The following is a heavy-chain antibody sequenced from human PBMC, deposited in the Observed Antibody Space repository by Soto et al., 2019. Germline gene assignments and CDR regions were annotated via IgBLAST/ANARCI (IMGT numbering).Heavy chain of an antibody. CDR2: IYHSGAT. J-gene: IGHJ4*02. CDR3: ARDLGTGTDF. D-gene: IGHD1-1*01. Sequence: QVQLQESGPGLVKPSGTLSLTCAVSGDSISSSNWWSWVRQAPGKGLEWIGEIYHSGATTYNPSLKSLAPISVDPSKNHFSLKLTSVTAADTAVYFCARDLGTGTDFWGRGTLVTVAS. CDR1: GDSISSSNW. V-gene: IGHV4-4*02.